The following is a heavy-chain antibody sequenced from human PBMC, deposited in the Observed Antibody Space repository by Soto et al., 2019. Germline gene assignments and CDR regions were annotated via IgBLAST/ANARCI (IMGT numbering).Heavy chain of an antibody. CDR1: GFSFSGYG. CDR2: ISSSGSLI. J-gene: IGHJ4*02. Sequence: PVGSLRLSCAASGFSFSGYGMNWVRQAPGKGLEWISYISSSGSLIYYADSLKGRFTISRDNAKNSLYLQMNSLRAEDTAVYYCATTVTTVDYWGQGTLVTAPQ. V-gene: IGHV3-48*03. D-gene: IGHD4-17*01. CDR3: ATTVTTVDY.